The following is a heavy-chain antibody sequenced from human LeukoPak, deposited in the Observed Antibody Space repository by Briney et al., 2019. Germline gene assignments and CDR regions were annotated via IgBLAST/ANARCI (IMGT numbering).Heavy chain of an antibody. V-gene: IGHV4-61*02. CDR3: ARERGRLVGATTEWYDAFDI. Sequence: NASETLSLTCTVSGGSISSGSYYWSWIRQPAGKGLEWIGRIYTSGSTNYNPSLKSRVTISVDTSKNQFSLKLSSVTAADTAVYYCARERGRLVGATTEWYDAFDIWGQGTMVTVSS. CDR2: IYTSGST. D-gene: IGHD1-26*01. J-gene: IGHJ3*02. CDR1: GGSISSGSYY.